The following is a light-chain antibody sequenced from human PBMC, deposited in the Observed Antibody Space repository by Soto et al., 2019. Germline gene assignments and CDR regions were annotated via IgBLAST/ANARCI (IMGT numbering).Light chain of an antibody. CDR1: QSVSRSY. CDR3: QQYGSSPPVT. CDR2: GAS. Sequence: EIVLTQSPGTLSLSPGERATLSCRASQSVSRSYLAWYQQKPGQAPRLLIYGASSRATGIPDRFSGSGSGKDFTLTISRLEPEDFAGYYCQQYGSSPPVTFGQGTRLEIK. V-gene: IGKV3-20*01. J-gene: IGKJ5*01.